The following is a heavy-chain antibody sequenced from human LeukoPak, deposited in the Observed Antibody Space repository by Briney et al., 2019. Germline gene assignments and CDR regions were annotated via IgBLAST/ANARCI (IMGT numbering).Heavy chain of an antibody. D-gene: IGHD6-13*01. CDR1: GGSISSGGYY. J-gene: IGHJ5*02. V-gene: IGHV4-31*03. CDR3: ASKSYSSKFDNWFDP. Sequence: KPSETLSLTCTVSGGSISSGGYYWSWIRQHPGKGLEWIGYIYYSGSTYYNQSLKSRVTISVDTSKNQFSLKLSSVTAADTAVYHCASKSYSSKFDNWFDPWGQGTLVTVSS. CDR2: IYYSGST.